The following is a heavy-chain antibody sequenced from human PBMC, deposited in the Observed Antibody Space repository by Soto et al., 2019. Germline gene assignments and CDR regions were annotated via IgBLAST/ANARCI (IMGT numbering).Heavy chain of an antibody. CDR1: GFSLSTLGAG. J-gene: IGHJ3*01. CDR3: AHTQLTTGANAFDV. D-gene: IGHD1-1*01. V-gene: IGHV2-5*02. Sequence: QITLKESCPTLVKPTQGLTLTCSFSGFSLSTLGAGVGWVRQPPGKALEWLALIYWDDDRQYSPSLKTRLTMTKDTSKNQVVLTLTNMDPVDTGTYFCAHTQLTTGANAFDVWGQGTIGTVSS. CDR2: IYWDDDR.